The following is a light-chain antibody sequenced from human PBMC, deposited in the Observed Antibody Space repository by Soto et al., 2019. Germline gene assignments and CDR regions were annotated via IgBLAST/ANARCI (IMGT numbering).Light chain of an antibody. V-gene: IGKV1-9*01. J-gene: IGKJ5*01. CDR2: AAS. Sequence: DIQMTQSASSVDRDGGYIVNITRRASQDISYFLAWFQQRPGKAPKLLIYAASTLQSGVPSRFSGSGSGTDFTLTISSLQPEDFATYFCQQLNSYPVTVGQGTRLEIK. CDR3: QQLNSYPVT. CDR1: QDISYF.